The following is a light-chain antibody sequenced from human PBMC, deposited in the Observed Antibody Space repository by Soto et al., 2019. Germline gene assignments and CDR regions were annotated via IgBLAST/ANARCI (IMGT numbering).Light chain of an antibody. CDR2: GAS. CDR1: QSIRHY. J-gene: IGKJ1*01. V-gene: IGKV1-5*01. Sequence: DLQMTQSPPTLSASVGDRDTITCRASQSIRHYLAWYQQMPGKAPKLLIYGASTLQSGVPSRFSGSGSGTEFTLTISSLQPDDFGTYFCQHHNSYSQTFGQGTKVDIK. CDR3: QHHNSYSQT.